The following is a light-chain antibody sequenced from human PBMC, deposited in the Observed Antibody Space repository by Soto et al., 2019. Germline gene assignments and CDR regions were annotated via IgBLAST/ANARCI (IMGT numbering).Light chain of an antibody. CDR3: QHYNHWPHT. J-gene: IGKJ2*01. CDR1: RSVSSH. CDR2: DAS. V-gene: IGKV3-15*01. Sequence: EIVMTQSPATLSVSPGERATLSCRASRSVSSHLAWHQQKPGQPPRLLIYDASTRATGIPARFSGSGSGTEFTLTISSLQSEDFAVYYCQHYNHWPHTFGQGTKLEIK.